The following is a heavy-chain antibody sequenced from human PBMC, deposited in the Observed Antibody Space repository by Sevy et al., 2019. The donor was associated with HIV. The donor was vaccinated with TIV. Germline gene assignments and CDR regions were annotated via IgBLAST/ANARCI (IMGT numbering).Heavy chain of an antibody. D-gene: IGHD6-19*01. CDR2: IIPILGTV. V-gene: IGHV1-69*01. CDR1: GGTFSSYG. CDR3: ARGGGNGWYYFDY. J-gene: IGHJ4*02. Sequence: KISCKASGGTFSSYGISWVRQAPGQGLEWMGGIIPILGTVNYAQKFQGRVTITAEESTKTAYMELSSLRSEDTAVYYCARGGGNGWYYFDYWGQETLVTVSS.